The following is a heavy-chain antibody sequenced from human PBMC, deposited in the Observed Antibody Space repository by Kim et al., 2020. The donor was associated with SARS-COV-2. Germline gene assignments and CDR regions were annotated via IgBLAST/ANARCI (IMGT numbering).Heavy chain of an antibody. V-gene: IGHV4-59*01. CDR2: IYYTGST. D-gene: IGHD3-22*01. J-gene: IGHJ4*02. Sequence: SETLSLTCTVSGGSITSYYWSWIRQPPGKGLEWIGYIYYTGSTNYNPSLKSRVTISVDTSKNQFSLKLSSVTAADTAVYYCARAPVYDSSGYLRKYYFDYWGQGTLVTVSS. CDR3: ARAPVYDSSGYLRKYYFDY. CDR1: GGSITSYY.